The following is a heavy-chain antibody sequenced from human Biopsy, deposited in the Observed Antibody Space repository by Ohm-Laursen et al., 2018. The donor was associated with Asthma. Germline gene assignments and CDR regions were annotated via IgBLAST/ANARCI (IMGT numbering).Heavy chain of an antibody. CDR3: ARTYFDFLTGQVHDAFAM. Sequence: ASVKVSCKASGYTFINYAIHWVRQAPGQRLEWMGWINAANGNTKYSQKFQGGLTISRDTSASTAYMDLSSLRSEDTAVYYCARTYFDFLTGQVHDAFAMWGQGTMVTVSS. CDR1: GYTFINYA. V-gene: IGHV1-3*01. J-gene: IGHJ3*02. CDR2: INAANGNT. D-gene: IGHD3-9*01.